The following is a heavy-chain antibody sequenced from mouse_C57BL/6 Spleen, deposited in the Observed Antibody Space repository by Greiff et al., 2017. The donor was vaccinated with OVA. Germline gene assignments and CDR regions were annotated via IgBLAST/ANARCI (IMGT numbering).Heavy chain of an antibody. Sequence: QVQLQQPGAELVKPGASVKLSCKASGYTFISYWMQWVKQRPGQGLEWIGEIDPSDSYTNYNQKFKGKATLTVDTSSSTAYMQLSSLTSEDSAVYYCARLLYYAMDYWGQGTSVTVSS. CDR1: GYTFISYW. V-gene: IGHV1-50*01. D-gene: IGHD2-1*01. J-gene: IGHJ4*01. CDR3: ARLLYYAMDY. CDR2: IDPSDSYT.